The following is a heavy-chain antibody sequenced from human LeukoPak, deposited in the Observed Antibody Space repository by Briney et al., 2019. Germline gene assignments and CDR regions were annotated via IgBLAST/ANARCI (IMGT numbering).Heavy chain of an antibody. D-gene: IGHD6-19*01. CDR3: ARESSAAKVNWFDP. J-gene: IGHJ5*02. CDR1: GGTFSSYA. CDR2: IIPILGIA. Sequence: SVKVSCKASGGTFSSYAISWVRHTPGQGLEWMGRIIPILGIANYAQKFQGRVTITADKSTSTAYMELSSLRSEDTAVYYCARESSAAKVNWFDPWGQGTLVTVSS. V-gene: IGHV1-69*04.